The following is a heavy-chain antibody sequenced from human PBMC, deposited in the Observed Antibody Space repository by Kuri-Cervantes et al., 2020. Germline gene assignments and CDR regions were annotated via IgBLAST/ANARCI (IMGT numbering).Heavy chain of an antibody. J-gene: IGHJ3*02. CDR2: TSWNSGSM. D-gene: IGHD3-9*01. Sequence: SLKISCAASGFPFHDYAMHWVRQAPGKGLEWVSGTSWNSGSMGYVDSVKGRFTISRDNAKNSLYLQMNSLRAEDTAVYYCARAFYDILTEDQWGGGAFDIWGQGTMVTVSS. CDR3: ARAFYDILTEDQWGGGAFDI. CDR1: GFPFHDYA. V-gene: IGHV3-9*01.